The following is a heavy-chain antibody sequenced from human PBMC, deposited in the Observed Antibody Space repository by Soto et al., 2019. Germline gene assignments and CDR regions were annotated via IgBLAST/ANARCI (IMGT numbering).Heavy chain of an antibody. V-gene: IGHV4-39*01. CDR2: IYYSGST. CDR1: GGSISSSGYY. J-gene: IGHJ4*02. Sequence: PSETLSLTCTVSGGSISSSGYYWGWIRQPPGKGLEWIGSIYYSGSTYYNPSLKSRVTISVDTSKNQFSLKLSSVTAADTAVYYCARHGVGGWSLFAYCGQGTLVTVSS. CDR3: ARHGVGGWSLFAY. D-gene: IGHD6-19*01.